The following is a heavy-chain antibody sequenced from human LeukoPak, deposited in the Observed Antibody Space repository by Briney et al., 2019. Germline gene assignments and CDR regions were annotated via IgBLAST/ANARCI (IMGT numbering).Heavy chain of an antibody. CDR3: AKDFVGTGNFRGGDY. Sequence: PGGSLRLSCAASGFTFSRYWMNWVRQAPGKGPEWVANIKQDGSEQFYADSVKGRFTISRDNSNDTLYLQMNTLRVEDTAVYYCAKDFVGTGNFRGGDYWGQGTLVTVSS. V-gene: IGHV3-7*03. D-gene: IGHD2-8*02. J-gene: IGHJ4*02. CDR2: IKQDGSEQ. CDR1: GFTFSRYW.